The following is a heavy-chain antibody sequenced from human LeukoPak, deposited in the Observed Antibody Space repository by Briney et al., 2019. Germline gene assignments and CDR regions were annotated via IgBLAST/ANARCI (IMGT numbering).Heavy chain of an antibody. CDR3: ARAMGGAGTVTDY. D-gene: IGHD6-13*01. V-gene: IGHV4-59*01. CDR2: IYYSGST. Sequence: SETLSPTCTVSGGSIKSYYWSWIRQPPGKGLEWIGQIYYSGSTNYNPSLKSRVTISLDTSKNQFSLKLNSVTAADTAVYYCARAMGGAGTVTDYWGQGTLVTVSS. CDR1: GGSIKSYY. J-gene: IGHJ4*02.